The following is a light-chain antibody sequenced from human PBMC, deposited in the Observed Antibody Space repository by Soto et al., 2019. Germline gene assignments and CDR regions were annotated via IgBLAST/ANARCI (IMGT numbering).Light chain of an antibody. CDR2: DAS. CDR3: QQYGSSPQT. CDR1: QSIDSS. J-gene: IGKJ1*01. Sequence: EIVKTQSPSTLSVPPGDRATLSCRASQSIDSSLAWYQQKPGQAPRLLIYDASTRATGIPARFSGSGSGTEFTLTISRLEPEDFAVYYCQQYGSSPQTFGQGTKVDIK. V-gene: IGKV3-15*01.